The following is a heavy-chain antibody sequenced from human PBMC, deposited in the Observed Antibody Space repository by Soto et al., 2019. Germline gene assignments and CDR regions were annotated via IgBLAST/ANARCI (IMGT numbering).Heavy chain of an antibody. CDR3: ARKSSSSSWFDP. D-gene: IGHD6-6*01. V-gene: IGHV1-18*01. J-gene: IGHJ5*02. CDR1: GYTFSNYG. CDR2: ISGYDGNT. Sequence: ASVKVSCKASGYTFSNYGITWVRQAPGQGLEWMGWISGYDGNTNYPQSLQGRVAMTTDPSTRTAYMELRSLRSDDTAVYYCARKSSSSSWFDPWGQGTLVTVSS.